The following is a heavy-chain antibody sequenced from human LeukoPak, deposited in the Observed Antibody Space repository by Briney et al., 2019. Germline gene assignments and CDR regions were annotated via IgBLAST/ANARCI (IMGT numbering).Heavy chain of an antibody. J-gene: IGHJ3*01. V-gene: IGHV1-2*02. CDR2: INPNSGGT. CDR1: GYTFTGYY. Sequence: ASVKVSCKASGYTFTGYYMHWVRQAPGQGLEWMGWINPNSGGTNYAQKFQGRVTMTRDTSISTAYVGLSRLRSDDTAVYYCARGNYSNYGFTSWGQGTMVTVSS. D-gene: IGHD4-11*01. CDR3: ARGNYSNYGFTS.